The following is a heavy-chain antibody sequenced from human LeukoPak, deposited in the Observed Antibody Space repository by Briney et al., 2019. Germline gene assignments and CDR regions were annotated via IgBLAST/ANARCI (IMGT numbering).Heavy chain of an antibody. CDR3: ATVESSSWYAALDY. CDR1: GGSISSYY. CDR2: IYTSGST. V-gene: IGHV4-4*07. Sequence: SETLSLTCTVSGGSISSYYWSWIRQPAGKGLEWIGRIYTSGSTNYNPSLKSRVTMSVDTSKNQFSLKLSSVAAADTAVYYCATVESSSWYAALDYWGQGTLVTVSS. D-gene: IGHD6-13*01. J-gene: IGHJ4*02.